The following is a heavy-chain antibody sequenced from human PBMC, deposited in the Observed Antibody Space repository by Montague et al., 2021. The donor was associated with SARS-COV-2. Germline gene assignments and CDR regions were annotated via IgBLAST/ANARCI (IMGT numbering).Heavy chain of an antibody. CDR3: AVYTAVV. V-gene: IGHV3-48*03. CDR2: MSAGGNTR. CDR1: GFSFSTYN. J-gene: IGHJ3*01. D-gene: IGHD5-18*01. Sequence: SLRLSCAGTGFSFSTYNTNWVRQAPGKGLEWISHMSAGGNTRYYADSVKGRFTVSRDNAKYSLYLQMDSLRAEDTAVYYCAVYTAVVLGQGTMVTVSS.